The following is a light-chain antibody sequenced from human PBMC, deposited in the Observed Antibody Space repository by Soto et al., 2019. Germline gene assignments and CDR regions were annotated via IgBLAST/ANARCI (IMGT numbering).Light chain of an antibody. CDR3: QQYNRYSWT. V-gene: IGKV1-5*03. CDR1: QNINNW. Sequence: DIQMTQSPSTLSASVGDRVTITCRASQNINNWLAWYQQKPGKAPKLLIQKASSLESGVPSRFSGSGSGTEFTLTISCLQPDDFATYYCQQYNRYSWTFGQGTKVEIK. CDR2: KAS. J-gene: IGKJ1*01.